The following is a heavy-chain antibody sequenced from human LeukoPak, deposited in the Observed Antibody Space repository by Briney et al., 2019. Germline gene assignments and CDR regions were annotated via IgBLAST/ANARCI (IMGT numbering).Heavy chain of an antibody. J-gene: IGHJ4*02. D-gene: IGHD1-1*01. CDR1: GFTFSSYW. CDR3: ARALTTLTYEGY. CDR2: INHNGNVN. Sequence: GGSLRLSCAASGFTFSSYWMNWARQAPGKGLEWVASINHNGNVNYYVDSVKGRFTISRDNAKNSLYLQMSNLRAEDTAVYYCARALTTLTYEGYWGQGTLVTVSS. V-gene: IGHV3-7*01.